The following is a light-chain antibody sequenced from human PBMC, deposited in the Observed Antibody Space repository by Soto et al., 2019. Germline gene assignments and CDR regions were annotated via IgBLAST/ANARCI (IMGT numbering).Light chain of an antibody. J-gene: IGLJ7*01. CDR2: GNN. CDR1: TSDIDNYDS. Sequence: QSVLTQPPSVSGSPGQSVTISCTGTTSDIDNYDSVSWYQQAPGTAPKLLIFGNNNRPSGVPDRFSGSKSGTSASLAITGLQADDEADYYCQSYDSSLSGSVFGGGTQLTVL. CDR3: QSYDSSLSGSV. V-gene: IGLV2-18*02.